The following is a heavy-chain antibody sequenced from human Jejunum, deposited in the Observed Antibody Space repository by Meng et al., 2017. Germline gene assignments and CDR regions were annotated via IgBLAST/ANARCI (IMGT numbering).Heavy chain of an antibody. CDR3: VARDGYNSPALGY. V-gene: IGHV4-31*03. CDR2: IYYTGRT. CDR1: GGSLSSGGYY. Sequence: QVQLQESGPGLVKPSQTLSRTCTVSGGSLSSGGYYWNWIRQHAGRGLEWIGYIYYTGRTDYNPSLRSRVTISRDTSKNQFSLKVTSVTAADTAMYYCVARDGYNSPALGYWGQRNLVTVSS. J-gene: IGHJ4*02. D-gene: IGHD5-24*01.